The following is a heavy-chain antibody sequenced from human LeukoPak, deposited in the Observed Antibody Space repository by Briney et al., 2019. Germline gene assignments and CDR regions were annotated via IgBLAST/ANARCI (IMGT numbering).Heavy chain of an antibody. J-gene: IGHJ3*02. Sequence: PSETLSLTCTVSGGSISSHYWSWIRQPPGKGLEWLGYISYIGSTNYSPSLKSRVTISVDMSKNQFSLRLSSVTAADTAVYFCAGDQLALNALNIWGQGTMVSVSS. CDR3: AGDQLALNALNI. V-gene: IGHV4-59*11. D-gene: IGHD1-1*01. CDR1: GGSISSHY. CDR2: ISYIGST.